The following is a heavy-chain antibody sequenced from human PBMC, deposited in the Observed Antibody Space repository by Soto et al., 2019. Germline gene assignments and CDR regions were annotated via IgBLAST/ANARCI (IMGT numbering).Heavy chain of an antibody. CDR3: AKGYDFWSGTIDY. CDR1: GFTFDDYA. Sequence: EVQLAESGGGLVQPGRSLRLSCAASGFTFDDYAMHWVRQAPGKGLEWVSGISWNSGSIGYADSVKGRFTISRDNAKNSLYLQMNSLRAEDTALYYCAKGYDFWSGTIDYWGQGTLVTVSS. V-gene: IGHV3-9*01. CDR2: ISWNSGSI. D-gene: IGHD3-3*01. J-gene: IGHJ4*02.